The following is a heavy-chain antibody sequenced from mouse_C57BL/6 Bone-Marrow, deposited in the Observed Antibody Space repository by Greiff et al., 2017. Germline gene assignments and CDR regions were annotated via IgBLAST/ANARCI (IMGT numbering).Heavy chain of an antibody. D-gene: IGHD2-4*01. V-gene: IGHV5-12*01. CDR1: GFTFSDYY. Sequence: EVKLMESGGGLVQPGGSLTLSCAASGFTFSDYYMYWVRQTPEKRLEWVAYISHGGGSTYYPDTVKGRFTISRDHAKNTLYLQMSSLKSEDTAMDYCARPVYYDYGPNYYAMDYWGQGTSVTVAS. J-gene: IGHJ4*01. CDR3: ARPVYYDYGPNYYAMDY. CDR2: ISHGGGST.